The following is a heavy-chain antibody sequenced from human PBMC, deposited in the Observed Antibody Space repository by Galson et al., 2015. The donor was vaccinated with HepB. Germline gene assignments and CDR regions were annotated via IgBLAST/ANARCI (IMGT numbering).Heavy chain of an antibody. D-gene: IGHD6-19*01. CDR2: VSGGGDRT. CDR3: ARVHPEYTSGWYRQALYYFDS. Sequence: SLRLSCAASGFRFGSYAMAWVRQAPGKGLEWVSGVSGGGDRTYSADSVKGRFTISRDNSKSTLFLQKTGLTADDTAIYYCARVHPEYTSGWYRQALYYFDSWGQGTLVAVSS. CDR1: GFRFGSYA. J-gene: IGHJ4*02. V-gene: IGHV3-23*01.